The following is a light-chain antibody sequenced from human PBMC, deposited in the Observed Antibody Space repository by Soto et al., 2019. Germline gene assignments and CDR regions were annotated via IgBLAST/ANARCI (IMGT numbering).Light chain of an antibody. CDR1: QSVSSN. CDR2: GAS. Sequence: EIVMTQSPVTLSVSPGERATLSCRASQSVSSNLAWYQQKPGQAPRLLINGASSRAIGIPVRLSGSGSGREFTLTISSHPSEDSAVYYCQQYIRWPRTFGQGTKSEIK. V-gene: IGKV3-15*01. J-gene: IGKJ2*01. CDR3: QQYIRWPRT.